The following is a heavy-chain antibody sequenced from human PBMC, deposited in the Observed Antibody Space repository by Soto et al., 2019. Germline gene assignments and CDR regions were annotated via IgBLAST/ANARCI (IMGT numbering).Heavy chain of an antibody. CDR3: ARGSGSGDDGPYYYYGMDV. J-gene: IGHJ6*02. CDR1: GYTFTGYY. D-gene: IGHD5-12*01. V-gene: IGHV1-2*04. CDR2: INPNSGGT. Sequence: GASVKVSCKASGYTFTGYYIHWVRQAPGQGLEWMGWINPNSGGTNYAQKFQGWVTMTRDTSISTAYMELSRLRSDDTAVYYCARGSGSGDDGPYYYYGMDVWGQVTTVTSP.